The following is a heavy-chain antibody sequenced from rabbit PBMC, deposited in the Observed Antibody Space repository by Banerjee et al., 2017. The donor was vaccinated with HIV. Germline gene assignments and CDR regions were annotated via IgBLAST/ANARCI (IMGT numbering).Heavy chain of an antibody. CDR3: ARGSAYAGAGYAL. CDR2: IHTGDGST. Sequence: QEQLVESGGGLVQPEGSLTLTCTASGFSFSSSYYMCWVRQAPGKGLEWIGCIHTGDGSTDYASWTKGRFTISKTSSTTVTLQMTSLTAADTATYFCARGSAYAGAGYALWGPGTLVTVS. V-gene: IGHV1S45*01. D-gene: IGHD4-2*01. J-gene: IGHJ4*01. CDR1: GFSFSSSYY.